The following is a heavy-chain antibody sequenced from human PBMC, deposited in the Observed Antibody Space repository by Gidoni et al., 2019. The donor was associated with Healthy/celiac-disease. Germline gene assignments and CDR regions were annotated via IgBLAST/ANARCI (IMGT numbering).Heavy chain of an antibody. V-gene: IGHV5-51*01. CDR1: GFSFTSDW. D-gene: IGHD3-22*01. CDR3: AKYYYDSGDAFDI. J-gene: IGHJ3*02. CDR2: SYPGDFDT. Sequence: VQLAQSGAVGKNPGESLKISYKGSGFSFTSDWTGWVRQMPGEGLEWMGISYPGDFDTRYSPSFQGQVTSSADKSISTAYLQWSSLNASDTAMYYCAKYYYDSGDAFDIWGQGTMVTV.